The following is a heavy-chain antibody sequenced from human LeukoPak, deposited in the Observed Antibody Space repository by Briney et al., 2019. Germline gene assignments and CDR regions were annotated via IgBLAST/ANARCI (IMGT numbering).Heavy chain of an antibody. J-gene: IGHJ4*02. Sequence: ASVKVSCKASGYTFTSYGISWVRQAPGQGLEWMGWISAYNGNTNYAQKLQGRVTMTTDTSTSTAYMELRSLRSDDTAVYYCARFMDCSGGSCPGAFDYWGQGPWSPSPQ. CDR1: GYTFTSYG. CDR2: ISAYNGNT. CDR3: ARFMDCSGGSCPGAFDY. V-gene: IGHV1-18*01. D-gene: IGHD2-15*01.